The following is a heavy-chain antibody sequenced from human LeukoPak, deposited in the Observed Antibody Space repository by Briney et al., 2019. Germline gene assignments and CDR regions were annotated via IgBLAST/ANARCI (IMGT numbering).Heavy chain of an antibody. J-gene: IGHJ4*02. Sequence: GGSLRLSCAASGFTFSSYHMTWVRQAPGKGLEWISYISIFSSTIYYADSVQGRFTISRDDAKYSVYLQMNSLRADDTAVYYCARTKERAFDYWGQGTLVAVSS. CDR2: ISIFSSTI. V-gene: IGHV3-48*01. CDR1: GFTFSSYH. CDR3: ARTKERAFDY. D-gene: IGHD5-24*01.